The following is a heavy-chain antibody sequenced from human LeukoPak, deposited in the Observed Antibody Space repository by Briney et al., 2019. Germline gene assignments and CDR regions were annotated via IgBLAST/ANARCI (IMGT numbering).Heavy chain of an antibody. Sequence: GGSLRLSCAASGFTFSSYAMSWVRQAPGKGLEWVSAISGSGGTTYYADSVKGRFTISRNNSKNTLYLKMNSLRAEDTAVYYCAKDRQQLVVGWFDPWGQGTLVTVSS. D-gene: IGHD6-13*01. CDR2: ISGSGGTT. J-gene: IGHJ5*02. CDR3: AKDRQQLVVGWFDP. V-gene: IGHV3-23*01. CDR1: GFTFSSYA.